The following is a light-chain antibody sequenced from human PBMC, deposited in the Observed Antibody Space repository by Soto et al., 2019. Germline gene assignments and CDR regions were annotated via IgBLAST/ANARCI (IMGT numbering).Light chain of an antibody. CDR1: QSISNN. CDR3: QQYNNWPPVT. V-gene: IGKV3-15*01. Sequence: EIVMTQSPATLSVSPGESATLSCRASQSISNNLAWYQQKPGQTPRLLICGASTRASGVPARVSGSGSGTEFTLPISSLQSEDFAVYYCQQYNNWPPVTFGGGTKVEI. J-gene: IGKJ4*01. CDR2: GAS.